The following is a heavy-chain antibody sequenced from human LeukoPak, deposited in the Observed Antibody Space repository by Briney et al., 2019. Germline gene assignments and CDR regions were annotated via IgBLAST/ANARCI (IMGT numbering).Heavy chain of an antibody. CDR1: GGSISSYY. CDR3: AAGGNGDYVDY. CDR2: IYYSGST. Sequence: SETLSLTCTVSGGSISSYYWSWIRQPPGKGLEWIGYIYYSGSTNYNPSLKSRVTISVDTSKNQLSLRLSSVTAADTAVYYCAAGGNGDYVDYWGQGTLVTVSS. V-gene: IGHV4-59*01. J-gene: IGHJ4*02. D-gene: IGHD4-23*01.